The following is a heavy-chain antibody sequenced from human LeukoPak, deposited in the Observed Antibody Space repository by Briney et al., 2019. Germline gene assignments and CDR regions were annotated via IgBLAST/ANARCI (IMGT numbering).Heavy chain of an antibody. CDR1: GGSISSDYY. D-gene: IGHD2-8*02. J-gene: IGHJ5*02. V-gene: IGHV4-30-4*01. CDR2: IYYSGSS. CDR3: AKGGIRDCGTGGCFGDFDP. Sequence: SQTLSLTCTVSGGSISSDYYWTWILQTPGHGLEWIGYIYYSGSSYYNLSLKSRVTISVDTSKNQFSLKLVSVTAADTAVFFHAKGGIRDCGTGGCFGDFDPWGPGTLVTVSS.